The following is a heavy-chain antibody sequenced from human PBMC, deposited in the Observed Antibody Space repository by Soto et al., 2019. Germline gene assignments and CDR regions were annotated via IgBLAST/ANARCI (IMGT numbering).Heavy chain of an antibody. CDR1: GGSFSGYY. CDR2: INHSGST. V-gene: IGHV4-34*01. D-gene: IGHD4-17*01. J-gene: IGHJ4*02. CDR3: ARGRLNDCEPWDPQMTTVTPKDY. Sequence: SETLSLTCAVYGGSFSGYYWSWIRQPPGKGLEWIGEINHSGSTNYSPSRKSRVTISVDTSKNQFSLKLSSVTAADTAVYYCARGRLNDCEPWDPQMTTVTPKDYWGQGTLVTVSS.